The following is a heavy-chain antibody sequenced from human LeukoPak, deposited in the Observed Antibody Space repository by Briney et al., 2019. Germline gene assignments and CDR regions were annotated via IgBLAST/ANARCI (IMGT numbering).Heavy chain of an antibody. V-gene: IGHV3-30*18. CDR3: AKDLDTAMTRYYYYGMDV. Sequence: PGGSLRLSCAASGFTFSSYGMHWVRQAPGKGLEWVAVISYDGSNKYYADSAKGRFTISRDNSKNTLYLQMNSLRAEDTAVYYCAKDLDTAMTRYYYYGMDVWGQGTTVTVSS. D-gene: IGHD5-18*01. CDR1: GFTFSSYG. J-gene: IGHJ6*02. CDR2: ISYDGSNK.